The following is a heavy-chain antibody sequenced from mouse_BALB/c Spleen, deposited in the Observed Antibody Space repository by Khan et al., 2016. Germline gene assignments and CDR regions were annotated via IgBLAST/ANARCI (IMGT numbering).Heavy chain of an antibody. CDR3: ASDPDGDDVAWFAY. CDR2: ISYRGRI. D-gene: IGHD2-2*01. Sequence: EVQLQESGPGLVKPSQSLSLTCTVTGYSITSDYAWNWIRQFPGNKLEWMGYISYRGRINYNPSLKSRISISRDTSKNQFFLQLNSVTTEDTATFYWASDPDGDDVAWFAYWGQGTLVSVSA. J-gene: IGHJ3*01. CDR1: GYSITSDYA. V-gene: IGHV3-2*02.